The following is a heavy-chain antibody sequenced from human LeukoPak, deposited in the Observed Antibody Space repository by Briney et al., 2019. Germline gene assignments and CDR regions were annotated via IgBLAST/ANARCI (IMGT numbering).Heavy chain of an antibody. D-gene: IGHD3-16*01. CDR2: IRYDGSNK. Sequence: GGSLRLSCAASGFTFSSYGMHWVRQAPGKGLEWVADIRYDGSNKYYADSVKGRFTISRDNSKNALYLQMNSLRAEDTAVYYFARSLGNEIYFDYWGQGTLVTVSS. CDR3: ARSLGNEIYFDY. V-gene: IGHV3-33*01. J-gene: IGHJ4*02. CDR1: GFTFSSYG.